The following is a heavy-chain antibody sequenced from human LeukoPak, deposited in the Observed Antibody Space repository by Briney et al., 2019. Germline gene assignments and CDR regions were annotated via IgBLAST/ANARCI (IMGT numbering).Heavy chain of an antibody. D-gene: IGHD3-22*01. V-gene: IGHV1-18*01. CDR2: ISAYNGNT. CDR1: GYTFTSYG. CDR3: ARDGDYYVSSGYRVGFQH. J-gene: IGHJ1*01. Sequence: ASVKVSCKASGYTFTSYGISWVRQAPGQGLEWMGWISAYNGNTNYAQKLQGRVTMTTDTSTSTAYMELRSLRSDDTAVYYCARDGDYYVSSGYRVGFQHWGQGTLVTVSS.